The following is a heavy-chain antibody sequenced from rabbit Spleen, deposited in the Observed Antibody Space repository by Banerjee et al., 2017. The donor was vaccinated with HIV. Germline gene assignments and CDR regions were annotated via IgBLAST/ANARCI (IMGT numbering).Heavy chain of an antibody. CDR3: ARGNRIYYAAFDYAADEWLDL. CDR1: GFSFSSSDY. Sequence: QEQLKETGGGLVQPGGSLTLSCTASGFSFSSSDYMCWVRQAPGKGLECIACIYTASSGSTYCASWVNGRFTISSRNAQNTLYLQLNSLTAADTATYFCARGNRIYYAAFDYAADEWLDLWGQGTLVTVS. V-gene: IGHV1S45*01. CDR2: IYTASSGST. D-gene: IGHD4-2*01. J-gene: IGHJ5*01.